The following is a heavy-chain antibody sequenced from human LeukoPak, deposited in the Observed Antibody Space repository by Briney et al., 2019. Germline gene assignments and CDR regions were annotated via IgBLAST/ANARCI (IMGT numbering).Heavy chain of an antibody. Sequence: GESLKISCKGSGYSFSDYWIGWLRQLPGKGLEWMGIIYPSDSATTYSPSFRGQVTISADKSISTAYLQWSSLKASDTAVYYCARSVGATPLDYWGQGTLVTVSS. V-gene: IGHV5-51*01. D-gene: IGHD1-26*01. CDR3: ARSVGATPLDY. J-gene: IGHJ4*02. CDR1: GYSFSDYW. CDR2: IYPSDSAT.